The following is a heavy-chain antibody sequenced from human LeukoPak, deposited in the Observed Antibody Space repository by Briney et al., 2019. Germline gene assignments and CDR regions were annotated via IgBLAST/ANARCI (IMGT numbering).Heavy chain of an antibody. CDR3: ARGEAAYPDFWSGRDNWFDP. V-gene: IGHV3-33*01. J-gene: IGHJ5*02. CDR2: IWYDGSNK. Sequence: PGRSLRLSCAASGFTFSSYGMHWVRQAPGKGLEWVAVIWYDGSNKYYADSVKGRFTISRDNSKNTLYLQMNSLRAEDTAVYYCARGEAAYPDFWSGRDNWFDPWGQGTLVTVSS. CDR1: GFTFSSYG. D-gene: IGHD3-3*01.